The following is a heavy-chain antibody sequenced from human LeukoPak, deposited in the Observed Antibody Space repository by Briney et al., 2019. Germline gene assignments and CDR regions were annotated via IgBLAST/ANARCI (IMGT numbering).Heavy chain of an antibody. CDR1: GFTFSSYA. CDR3: TYITGDISVGDWFDP. D-gene: IGHD7-27*01. J-gene: IGHJ5*02. V-gene: IGHV3-23*01. Sequence: PGGSLRLSCAASGFTFSSYAMSWVRQAPGKGLEWVSAISRSGGSTYYADSVKGRFTISRDNSKNTLYLQMNSLRAEDTAVYYCTYITGDISVGDWFDPWGQGTLVTVSS. CDR2: ISRSGGST.